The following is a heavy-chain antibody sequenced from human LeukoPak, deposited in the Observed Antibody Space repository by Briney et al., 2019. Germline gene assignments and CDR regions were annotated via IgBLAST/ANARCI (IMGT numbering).Heavy chain of an antibody. CDR3: ARERYSSSWYGSNWFDP. CDR1: GGSISSGGYY. V-gene: IGHV4-31*03. CDR2: IYYSGST. D-gene: IGHD6-13*01. J-gene: IGHJ5*02. Sequence: SETLSLTCTVSGGSISSGGYYWRWIRQHPGKGLEWIGYIYYSGSTYYNPSLKSRVTISVDTSENQFSLKLSSVTAADTAVYYCARERYSSSWYGSNWFDPWGQGTLVTVSS.